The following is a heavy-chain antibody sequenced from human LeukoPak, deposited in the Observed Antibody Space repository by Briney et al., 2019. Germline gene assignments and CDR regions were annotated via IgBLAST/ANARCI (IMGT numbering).Heavy chain of an antibody. Sequence: ASVKVSCKASGYTFTSYGITWVRQAPGQGLEWMGWISAYNAYTYYAQKLQGRVTMTTDTSTSTAYMELRSLRSDDTAVYYCAGESAEYWGQGTLVTVSS. J-gene: IGHJ4*02. CDR2: ISAYNAYT. CDR3: AGESAEY. V-gene: IGHV1-18*01. CDR1: GYTFTSYG. D-gene: IGHD3-3*01.